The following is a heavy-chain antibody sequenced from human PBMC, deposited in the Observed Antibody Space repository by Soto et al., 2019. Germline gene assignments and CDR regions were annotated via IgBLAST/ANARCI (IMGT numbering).Heavy chain of an antibody. CDR1: GDTFSSYA. CDR2: IIPIFGTA. Sequence: QVQLVQSGAEVKKPGSSVKVSCKASGDTFSSYAISWVRQAPGQGLEWMGGIIPIFGTANYAQKFQGRVTITADESTSTAYMELSSLRSEDTAVYYCAREIVVDYYYGMDVWGQGTTVTVSS. V-gene: IGHV1-69*12. J-gene: IGHJ6*02. CDR3: AREIVVDYYYGMDV. D-gene: IGHD2-15*01.